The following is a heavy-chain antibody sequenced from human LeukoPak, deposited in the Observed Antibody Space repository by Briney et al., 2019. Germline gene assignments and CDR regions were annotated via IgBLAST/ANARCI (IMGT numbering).Heavy chain of an antibody. V-gene: IGHV3-9*01. J-gene: IGHJ6*03. Sequence: GGSLRLSCAASGFTFDDYAMHWVRQAPGKGLEWVSGISWNSGSIGYADSVKGRFTISRDNAKNSLYLQMNSLRAEDTAVYYCARAWGPGIAARVLDYYMDVWGKGTTVTVSS. CDR2: ISWNSGSI. D-gene: IGHD6-6*01. CDR3: ARAWGPGIAARVLDYYMDV. CDR1: GFTFDDYA.